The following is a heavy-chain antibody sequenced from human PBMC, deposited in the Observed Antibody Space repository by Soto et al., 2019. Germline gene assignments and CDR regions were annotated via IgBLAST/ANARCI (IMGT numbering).Heavy chain of an antibody. CDR3: SADRPDIGVGWWV. D-gene: IGHD2-15*01. CDR1: GYPISSGYY. J-gene: IGHJ6*02. Sequence: SETLSLTCAVSGYPISSGYYWGWIRQSPGKGLEWIGSLYHSGSTYYNPSLKSRVTISVDSSKNQFSLRLTSVTAADTAVYFCSADRPDIGVGWWVWGQGTTVTVSS. CDR2: LYHSGST. V-gene: IGHV4-38-2*01.